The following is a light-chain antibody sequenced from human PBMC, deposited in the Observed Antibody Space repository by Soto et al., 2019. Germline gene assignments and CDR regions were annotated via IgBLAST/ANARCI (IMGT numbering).Light chain of an antibody. Sequence: ENVLTQSPGTLSLSPGERATLSCRASQSVSSSYLGWYQQKPGQAPRLLIYGASRRATGVPDRFSGSGSGTDFTLTISRLEPEDFAVYYCQQYGSSPLTFGGGTNVEIK. J-gene: IGKJ4*01. V-gene: IGKV3-20*01. CDR3: QQYGSSPLT. CDR2: GAS. CDR1: QSVSSSY.